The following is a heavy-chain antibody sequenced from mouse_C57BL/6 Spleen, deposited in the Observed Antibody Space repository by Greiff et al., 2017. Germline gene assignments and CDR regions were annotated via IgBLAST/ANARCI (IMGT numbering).Heavy chain of an antibody. CDR3: ANSNYVGYFDY. CDR2: IGPGSGST. D-gene: IGHD2-5*01. CDR1: GYTFNDYY. V-gene: IGHV1-77*01. J-gene: IGHJ2*01. Sequence: QVQLKQSGAELVKPGASVKISCKASGYTFNDYYINWVKQRPGQGLEWIGKIGPGSGSTYYNEKFKGKATLTADKSSSTAYMQRSSLTSEDSAVYFCANSNYVGYFDYWGQGTTLTVSS.